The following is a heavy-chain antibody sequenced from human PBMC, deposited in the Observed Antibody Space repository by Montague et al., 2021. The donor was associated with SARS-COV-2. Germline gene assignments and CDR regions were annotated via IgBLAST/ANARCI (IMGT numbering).Heavy chain of an antibody. Sequence: SETLSLTCTVSGVSVSSYSWSWLRQPAGKGLEWLGRRYVTATVQSHPSLKTRLTMSIDTSTDQLSLRLSSVTVADTAVYYCARDYASSVWPDFYLDSWGQGTLVAVSS. J-gene: IGHJ4*02. V-gene: IGHV4-4*07. D-gene: IGHD3-10*01. CDR2: RYVTATV. CDR3: ARDYASSVWPDFYLDS. CDR1: GVSVSSYS.